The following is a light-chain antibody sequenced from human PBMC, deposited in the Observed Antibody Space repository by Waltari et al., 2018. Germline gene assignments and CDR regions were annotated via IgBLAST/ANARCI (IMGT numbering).Light chain of an antibody. J-gene: IGLJ1*01. CDR3: SSYTTSSAPGV. CDR1: DSDVGAYDF. V-gene: IGLV2-14*01. CDR2: EVS. Sequence: QSALTQPASVSGSPGQSITISCSGTDSDVGAYDFVSWYQQHPGQAPHLIIYEVSNRPSGRSNRFSASKSGNTASLTISGHQAEDEADYYCSSYTTSSAPGVFGTGTRVTVL.